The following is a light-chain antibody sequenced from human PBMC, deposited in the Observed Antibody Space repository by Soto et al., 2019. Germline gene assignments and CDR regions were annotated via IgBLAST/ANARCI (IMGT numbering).Light chain of an antibody. CDR3: MQARQTPFT. CDR1: QSLLYIDGYNY. J-gene: IGKJ3*01. V-gene: IGKV2-28*01. CDR2: SAS. Sequence: DIVMTQSPLSLPVTPGEPASISCTSSQSLLYIDGYNYLDWYLQKPGQPPKLLIYSASNRASGVPARYSGSRSGTDFTLKISRVEAEDVGVYFCMQARQTPFTFGPGTTVDIK.